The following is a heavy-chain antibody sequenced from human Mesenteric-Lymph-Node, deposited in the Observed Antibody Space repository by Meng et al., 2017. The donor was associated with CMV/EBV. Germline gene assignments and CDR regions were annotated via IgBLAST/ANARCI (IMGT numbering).Heavy chain of an antibody. D-gene: IGHD4-17*01. J-gene: IGHJ3*02. V-gene: IGHV3-7*01. Sequence: GGSLRLSCAASGFTFSSYWMSWARQAPGKGLEWVANIKQDGSEKYYVDSVKGRFTISRDNAKNTLYLQMNSLRAEDTAVYYCARSMTTVTTDAFDIWGQGTMVTVSS. CDR1: GFTFSSYW. CDR3: ARSMTTVTTDAFDI. CDR2: IKQDGSEK.